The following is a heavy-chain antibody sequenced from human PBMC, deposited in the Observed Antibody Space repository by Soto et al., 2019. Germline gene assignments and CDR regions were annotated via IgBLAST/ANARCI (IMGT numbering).Heavy chain of an antibody. CDR1: GYTFTSYG. Sequence: ASVKVSCKASGYTFTSYGISWLRQAPGQGLEWMGWISAYNGNTNYAQKLQGRVTMTTDTSTSTAYMELRSLRSDDTAVYYCARVGRAAAGTGWFDPWGQGTLVTVSS. J-gene: IGHJ5*02. CDR3: ARVGRAAAGTGWFDP. D-gene: IGHD6-13*01. V-gene: IGHV1-18*01. CDR2: ISAYNGNT.